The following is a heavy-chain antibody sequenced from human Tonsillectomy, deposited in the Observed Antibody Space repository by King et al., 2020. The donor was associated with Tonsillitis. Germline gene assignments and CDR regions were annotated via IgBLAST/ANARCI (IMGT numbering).Heavy chain of an antibody. V-gene: IGHV4-59*01. Sequence: QLQESGPGLVKPSETLSLTCTVSGGSISSYYWSWIRQPPGKGLEWIGYIYYSGSTNYNPSLKSRVTISVDTSKNQFSLKLSSVTAADTAVYYCARFIYYYYGMDVWGQGTTVTVSS. CDR3: ARFIYYYYGMDV. J-gene: IGHJ6*02. CDR1: GGSISSYY. CDR2: IYYSGST.